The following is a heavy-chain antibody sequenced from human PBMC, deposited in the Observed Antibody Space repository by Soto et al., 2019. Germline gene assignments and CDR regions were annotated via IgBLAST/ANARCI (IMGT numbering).Heavy chain of an antibody. CDR2: INSYNGNT. D-gene: IGHD6-19*01. CDR3: AREPVAGIWFDP. V-gene: IGHV1-18*01. CDR1: GYTFTSYG. Sequence: QVQLVQSGAEVKKPGASVKVSCKASGYTFTSYGISWVRQAPGQGLEWMGWINSYNGNTNYAQKLQGRVTMTTDTSTCTAYMELRGLRSVDTAMYYCAREPVAGIWFDPWGQGTLVTVSS. J-gene: IGHJ5*02.